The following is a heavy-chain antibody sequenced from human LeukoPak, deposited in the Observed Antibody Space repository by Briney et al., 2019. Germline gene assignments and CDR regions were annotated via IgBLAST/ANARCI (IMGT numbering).Heavy chain of an antibody. CDR1: GGSISSYY. CDR2: IYHSGST. D-gene: IGHD3-22*01. J-gene: IGHJ2*01. Sequence: KASETLSLTCTVSGGSISSYYWSWIRQPPGKGLEWIGYIYHSGSTNYNPSLKSRVTISVDTSTNQFSLKLSSVTAADTAVYYCARDRRVYYDSSGYRYFDLWGRGTLVTVSS. V-gene: IGHV4-59*01. CDR3: ARDRRVYYDSSGYRYFDL.